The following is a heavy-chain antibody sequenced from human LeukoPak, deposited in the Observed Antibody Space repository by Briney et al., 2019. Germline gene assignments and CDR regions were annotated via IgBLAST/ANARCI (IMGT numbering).Heavy chain of an antibody. Sequence: PSETLSLTCTVAGGSMSSYYWSWTRQPPGKGLEWIGHIYCSGSTNYNPSLKSRVTISVDTSKNQFSLKLSSVTAADTAVYHGARRVPYWFFDLWGRGTLVTVSS. J-gene: IGHJ2*01. CDR3: ARRVPYWFFDL. D-gene: IGHD3-10*01. CDR2: IYCSGST. V-gene: IGHV4-59*01. CDR1: GGSMSSYY.